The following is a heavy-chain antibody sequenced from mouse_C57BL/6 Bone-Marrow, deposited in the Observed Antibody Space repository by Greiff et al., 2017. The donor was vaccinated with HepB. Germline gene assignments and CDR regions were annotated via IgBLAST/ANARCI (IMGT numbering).Heavy chain of an antibody. V-gene: IGHV5-4*01. J-gene: IGHJ2*01. CDR2: ISDGGSYT. CDR1: GFTFSSYA. Sequence: EVKLMESGGGLLKPGGSLKLSCAASGFTFSSYAMSWVRQTPEKRLEWVATISDGGSYTYYPDNVKGRFTISRDNAKNNLYLQMSHLKSEDTAMYYCARDRPLRGYFDYWGQGTTLTVSS. CDR3: ARDRPLRGYFDY. D-gene: IGHD6-1*01.